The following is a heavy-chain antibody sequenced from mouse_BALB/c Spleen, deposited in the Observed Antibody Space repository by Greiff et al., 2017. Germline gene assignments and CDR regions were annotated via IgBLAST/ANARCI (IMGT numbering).Heavy chain of an antibody. CDR1: GYSITSDYA. CDR2: ISYSGST. V-gene: IGHV3-2*02. J-gene: IGHJ2*01. Sequence: EVKLVESGPGLVKPSQSLSLTCTVTGYSITSDYAWNWIRQFPGNKLEWMGYISYSGSTSYNPSLKSRISITRDTSKNQFFLQLNSVTTEDTATYYCARDLYGNSYWGQGTTLTVSS. D-gene: IGHD2-1*01. CDR3: ARDLYGNSY.